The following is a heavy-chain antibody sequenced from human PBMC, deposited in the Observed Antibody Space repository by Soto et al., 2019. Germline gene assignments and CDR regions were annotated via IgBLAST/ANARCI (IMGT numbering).Heavy chain of an antibody. CDR2: INHSGST. V-gene: IGHV4-34*01. CDR3: ARQSSSWYRFYYYYYGMDV. D-gene: IGHD6-13*01. CDR1: GGSSSGYY. Sequence: SETLSLTCAVYGGSSSGYYWSWIRQPPGKGLEWIGEINHSGSTNYNPSLKSRVTISVDTSKNQFSLKLSSVTAADTAVYYCARQSSSWYRFYYYYYGMDVWGQGTTVTVSS. J-gene: IGHJ6*02.